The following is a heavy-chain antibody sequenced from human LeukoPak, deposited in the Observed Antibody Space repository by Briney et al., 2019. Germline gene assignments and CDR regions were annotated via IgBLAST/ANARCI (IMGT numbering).Heavy chain of an antibody. CDR3: ARHVTFQWLVQTIDAFDI. CDR2: IYYSGST. D-gene: IGHD6-19*01. J-gene: IGHJ3*02. CDR1: GGSFSGYY. Sequence: PSETLSLTCAVYGGSFSGYYWGWIRQPPGKGLEWIGSIYYSGSTYYNPSLKSRVTISVDTSKNQFSLKLSSVTAADTAVYYCARHVTFQWLVQTIDAFDIWGQGTMVTISS. V-gene: IGHV4-39*01.